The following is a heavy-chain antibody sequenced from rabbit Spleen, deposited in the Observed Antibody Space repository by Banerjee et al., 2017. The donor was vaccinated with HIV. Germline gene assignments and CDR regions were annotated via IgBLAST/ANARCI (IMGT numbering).Heavy chain of an antibody. D-gene: IGHD8-1*01. Sequence: QSLEESGGDLVKPGASLTLTCTASGFSFSSSDYMCWVRQAPGKGLEWISCIAVSSSGFTYSTTWAKGRFTCSKTSSTTVTLQMTSLTAADTATYFCARDSGSSFSSYGMDLWGPGTLVTVS. J-gene: IGHJ6*01. CDR3: ARDSGSSFSSYGMDL. V-gene: IGHV1S40*01. CDR2: IAVSSSGFT. CDR1: GFSFSSSDY.